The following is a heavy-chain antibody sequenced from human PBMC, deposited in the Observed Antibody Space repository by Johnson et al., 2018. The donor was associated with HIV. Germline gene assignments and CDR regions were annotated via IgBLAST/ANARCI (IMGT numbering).Heavy chain of an antibody. CDR3: ARGGSSGYMDDAFDI. Sequence: VQLVESGGGVVQPGGSLRLSCAASGFTFSSYGMHWVRQAPGKGLEWVAFIRYDGSNKYYADSVKGRFTISRDNSKNTLYLQMNSLRAEDTAVYYCARGGSSGYMDDAFDIWGQGTMVTVSS. J-gene: IGHJ3*02. CDR2: IRYDGSNK. CDR1: GFTFSSYG. V-gene: IGHV3-30*02. D-gene: IGHD1-26*01.